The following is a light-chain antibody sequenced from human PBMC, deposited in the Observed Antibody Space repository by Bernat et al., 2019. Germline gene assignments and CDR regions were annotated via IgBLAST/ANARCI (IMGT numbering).Light chain of an antibody. CDR3: LQYNSYTLT. CDR2: AAS. V-gene: IGKV1-17*01. CDR1: QGISTY. Sequence: VTITCRASQGISTYLNWYQQKPVKTPKLLIYAASSLQSGVPSRFSGSGSGTKFTLTISSLQPEDFATYYCLQYNSYTLTVGGGNKVEIK. J-gene: IGKJ4*01.